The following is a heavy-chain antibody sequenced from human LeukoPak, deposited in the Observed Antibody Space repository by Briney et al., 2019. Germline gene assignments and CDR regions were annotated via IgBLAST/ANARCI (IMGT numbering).Heavy chain of an antibody. J-gene: IGHJ4*02. CDR1: GFTFNGYW. V-gene: IGHV3-7*04. D-gene: IGHD1-26*01. CDR2: MKHDGSEE. CDR3: ARAKWDLLRPATPAFDY. Sequence: GGSLRLSCIVSGFTFNGYWMSWVRQAPGRGLEWVANMKHDGSEEDYVDSVKGRFTIPRDNAKNSLFLQMSSLRAEDTAVYYCARAKWDLLRPATPAFDYWGQGTQVTVSS.